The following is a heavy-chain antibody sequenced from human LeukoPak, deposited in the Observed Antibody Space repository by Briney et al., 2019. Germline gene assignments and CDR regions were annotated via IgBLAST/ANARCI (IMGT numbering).Heavy chain of an antibody. CDR1: GYTFTGYY. D-gene: IGHD3-22*01. J-gene: IGHJ4*02. V-gene: IGHV1-2*02. CDR3: ARHYWSINSSGNAHYFDY. Sequence: ASVKVSCKASGYTFTGYYMHWVRQAPGQGLEWMGWINPNSGGTNYAQKFQGRVTISVDTSKNQFSLKLSSVTAADTAVYYCARHYWSINSSGNAHYFDYWGQGTLVTVSS. CDR2: INPNSGGT.